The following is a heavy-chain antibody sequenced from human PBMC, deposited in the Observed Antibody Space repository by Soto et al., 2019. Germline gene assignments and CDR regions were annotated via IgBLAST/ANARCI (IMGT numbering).Heavy chain of an antibody. CDR2: INAANGDT. J-gene: IGHJ5*02. D-gene: IGHD6-13*01. V-gene: IGHV1-3*01. CDR3: VRRHVSATGIDWFDP. CDR1: GYTFTAYY. Sequence: ASVKVSCKTSGYTFTAYYIHWVRQAPGQRLEWMGWINAANGDTKYSPKFQGRVTITRDTSASTAYMELSSLRSEDTAVYYCVRRHVSATGIDWFDPWGQGTLVTVS.